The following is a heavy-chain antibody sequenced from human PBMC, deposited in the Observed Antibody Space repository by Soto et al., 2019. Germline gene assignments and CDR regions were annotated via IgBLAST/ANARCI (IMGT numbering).Heavy chain of an antibody. D-gene: IGHD3-22*01. V-gene: IGHV3-15*07. Sequence: GGSLRLSCAASGFTFSNAWINWVRQAPGKGLEWVGRIKSKTDGGTTDFAAPVKGRFTISRDDSKNTLYLQMNSLKTEDTAVYYCTTGEAYDSSVYYPDAFDIWGQGTMVTVSS. J-gene: IGHJ3*02. CDR3: TTGEAYDSSVYYPDAFDI. CDR2: IKSKTDGGTT. CDR1: GFTFSNAW.